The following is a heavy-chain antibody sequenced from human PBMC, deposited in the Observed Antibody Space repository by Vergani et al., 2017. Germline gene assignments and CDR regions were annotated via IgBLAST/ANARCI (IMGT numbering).Heavy chain of an antibody. V-gene: IGHV1-69*08. J-gene: IGHJ6*02. CDR1: GGTFSSYT. CDR3: ARDESPESAVTTIWPFYYYYGMDV. D-gene: IGHD4-17*01. Sequence: QVQLVQSGAEVKKPGSSVKVSCKASGGTFSSYTISWVRQAPGQGLEWMGRIIPILGIANYAQKFQGRVTITADKSTSTAYMELSSLRSEDTAVYYCARDESPESAVTTIWPFYYYYGMDVWGQGTTVTVSS. CDR2: IIPILGIA.